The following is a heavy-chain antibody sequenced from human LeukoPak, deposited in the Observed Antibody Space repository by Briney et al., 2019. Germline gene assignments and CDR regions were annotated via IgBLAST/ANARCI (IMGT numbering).Heavy chain of an antibody. J-gene: IGHJ4*02. D-gene: IGHD3-3*01. CDR3: AHVKAYYDFWSGYSGYFDY. CDR2: IYWDDDK. CDR1: GFSLSTSGVG. V-gene: IGHV2-5*02. Sequence: SGPTLVNPTQTLTLTCTFSGFSLSTSGVGVGWIRQPPGKALEWLALIYWDDDKRNSPSLKSRLTISKDTSKNQVVLTMTNMDPVDTATYYCAHVKAYYDFWSGYSGYFDYWGQGTLVTVSS.